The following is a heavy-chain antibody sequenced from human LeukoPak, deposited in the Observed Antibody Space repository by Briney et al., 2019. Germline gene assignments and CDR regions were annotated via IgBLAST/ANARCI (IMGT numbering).Heavy chain of an antibody. D-gene: IGHD2-21*01. CDR2: ISGSGGST. CDR3: AKGGPHIVGEVDY. Sequence: PGGSLRLSCAASGFTFSSYSMSWVRQAPGKGLEWVSAISGSGGSTYYADSVKGRFTISRDNSENTLYLQRNSLRADDTAVYYCAKGGPHIVGEVDYWGQGTLVTVSS. J-gene: IGHJ4*02. V-gene: IGHV3-23*01. CDR1: GFTFSSYS.